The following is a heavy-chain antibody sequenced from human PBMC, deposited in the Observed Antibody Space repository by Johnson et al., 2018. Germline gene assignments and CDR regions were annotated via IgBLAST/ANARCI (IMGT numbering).Heavy chain of an antibody. D-gene: IGHD2-15*01. CDR2: IYYSGST. Sequence: QVQLQESGPGLVKPSETLSLTCTVSGGSISSYYWSWIRQPPGKGLEWIGYIYYSGSTNYNPSLKSRVPISVDTAKNQFSLKLSPVTAADPAVYYCARDPLYCSGGSCHHNAFDIWGQGTMVTVSS. CDR3: ARDPLYCSGGSCHHNAFDI. CDR1: GGSISSYY. J-gene: IGHJ3*02. V-gene: IGHV4-59*01.